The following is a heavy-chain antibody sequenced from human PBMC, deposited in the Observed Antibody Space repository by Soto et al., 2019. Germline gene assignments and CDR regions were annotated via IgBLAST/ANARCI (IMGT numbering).Heavy chain of an antibody. CDR2: IYYSGST. J-gene: IGHJ3*02. Sequence: SETLSLTCTVSGGSISSGDYYWRWIRQPPGKGLEWIGYIYYSGSTYYNPSLKSRVTISVDTSKNQFSLKLSSVTAADTAVYYCASRPIVPDRTAFDIWGQGTMVTVSS. V-gene: IGHV4-30-4*01. CDR3: ASRPIVPDRTAFDI. D-gene: IGHD3-22*01. CDR1: GGSISSGDYY.